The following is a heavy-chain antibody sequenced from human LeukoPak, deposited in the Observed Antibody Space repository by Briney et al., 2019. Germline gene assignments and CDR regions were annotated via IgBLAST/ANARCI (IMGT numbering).Heavy chain of an antibody. V-gene: IGHV4-59*12. CDR2: IYYSGST. CDR3: AREPFAPYYYDSSGYEFDY. D-gene: IGHD3-22*01. J-gene: IGHJ4*02. CDR1: GGSISSYY. Sequence: SETLSLTCTVSGGSISSYYWSWIRQPPGKGLEWIGYIYYSGSTYYNPSLKSRVTISVDTSKNQFSLKLSSVTAADTAVYYCAREPFAPYYYDSSGYEFDYWGQGTLVTVSS.